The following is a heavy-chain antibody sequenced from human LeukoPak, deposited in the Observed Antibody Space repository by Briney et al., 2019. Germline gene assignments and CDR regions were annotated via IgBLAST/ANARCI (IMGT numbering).Heavy chain of an antibody. Sequence: SVKVSFKASGGTFSSYAISWVRQAPGQGLEWMGGIIPIFGTANYAQKFQGRVTITADESTSTAYMELSSLRSEDTAVYYCAREGPHYYGSGNDAFDIWGQGTMVTVSS. J-gene: IGHJ3*02. D-gene: IGHD3-10*01. CDR3: AREGPHYYGSGNDAFDI. CDR2: IIPIFGTA. CDR1: GGTFSSYA. V-gene: IGHV1-69*13.